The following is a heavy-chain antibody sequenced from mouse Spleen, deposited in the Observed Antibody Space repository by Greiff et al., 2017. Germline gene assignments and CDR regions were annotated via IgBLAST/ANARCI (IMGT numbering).Heavy chain of an antibody. Sequence: VQLKESGGGLVKPGGSLKLSCAASGFAFSSYDMSWVRQTPEKRLEWVAYISSGGGSTYYPDTVKGRFTISRDNAKNTLYLQMSSLKSEDTAMYYCARRAQYGNYADYWGQGTTLTVSS. CDR1: GFAFSSYD. CDR2: ISSGGGST. J-gene: IGHJ2*01. V-gene: IGHV5-12-1*01. CDR3: ARRAQYGNYADY. D-gene: IGHD2-10*02.